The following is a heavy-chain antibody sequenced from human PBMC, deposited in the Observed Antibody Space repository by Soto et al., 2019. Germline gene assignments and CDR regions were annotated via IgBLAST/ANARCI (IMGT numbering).Heavy chain of an antibody. CDR2: IIPVFGIV. D-gene: IGHD3-22*01. Sequence: QVQLVQSGAEVKKPGSSVRVSCKASGGTPSNSAFSWVRQAPGQGLEWMGGIIPVFGIVKYAQNLEGRVTITADESTNTAYMELSRLRYEDRAVYYCASGRIVVVSSRAYYGMDVWGQGTTVTVSS. CDR3: ASGRIVVVSSRAYYGMDV. CDR1: GGTPSNSA. J-gene: IGHJ6*02. V-gene: IGHV1-69*01.